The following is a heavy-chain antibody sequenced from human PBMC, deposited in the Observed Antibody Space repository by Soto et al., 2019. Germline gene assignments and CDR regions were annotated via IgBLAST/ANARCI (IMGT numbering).Heavy chain of an antibody. CDR1: GFTFSSYA. J-gene: IGHJ4*02. CDR3: AKSLAVAGQWWYNFDY. D-gene: IGHD6-19*01. CDR2: ISGSGGST. V-gene: IGHV3-23*01. Sequence: GGSLRLSCAASGFTFSSYAMSWVRQAPGKGLEWVSAISGSGGSTYYADSVKGRFTISRDNSKNTLYLQMNSLRAEDTAVYYCAKSLAVAGQWWYNFDYLGQGTLVTVSS.